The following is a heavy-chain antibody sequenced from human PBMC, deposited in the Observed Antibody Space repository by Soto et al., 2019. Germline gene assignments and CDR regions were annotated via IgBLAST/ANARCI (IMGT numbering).Heavy chain of an antibody. CDR1: GYTLTELS. D-gene: IGHD3-22*01. CDR2: FDPEDGET. Sequence: GASVKVSCKVSGYTLTELSMHWVRQAPGKGLEWMGGFDPEDGETIYAQKFQGRVTMTEDTSTDTAYMELSSLRSEDTAVYYCATLFTPGGRLHYYDSSGYYYRIPPNYFDFWGQGTLVTVSS. V-gene: IGHV1-24*01. CDR3: ATLFTPGGRLHYYDSSGYYYRIPPNYFDF. J-gene: IGHJ4*02.